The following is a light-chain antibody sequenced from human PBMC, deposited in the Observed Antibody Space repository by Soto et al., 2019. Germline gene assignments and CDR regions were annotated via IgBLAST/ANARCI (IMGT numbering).Light chain of an antibody. Sequence: DIQMTQSPSTLSASVGDRVTITCRASQSISSWLAWYQQQLGRAPRLLIYDASSLESGVPSRFSGSGYGTEFTLTISSLHPDDFATYYCQQYNTYSSLTFGGGTKVEIK. J-gene: IGKJ4*01. V-gene: IGKV1-5*01. CDR2: DAS. CDR3: QQYNTYSSLT. CDR1: QSISSW.